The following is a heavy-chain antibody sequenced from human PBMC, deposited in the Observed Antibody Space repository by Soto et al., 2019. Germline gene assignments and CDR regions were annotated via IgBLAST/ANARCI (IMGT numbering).Heavy chain of an antibody. CDR2: ISGSGGST. CDR1: GFTFSSYA. J-gene: IGHJ4*02. CDR3: AKGLRYFDWISPYYFDY. Sequence: PGGSLRLSCAASGFTFSSYAMSWVRQAPGKGLEWVSAISGSGGSTYYADSVKGRFTISRDNSKNTLYLQMNSLRAEDTAVYYCAKGLRYFDWISPYYFDYWGQGTLVTVSS. V-gene: IGHV3-23*01. D-gene: IGHD3-9*01.